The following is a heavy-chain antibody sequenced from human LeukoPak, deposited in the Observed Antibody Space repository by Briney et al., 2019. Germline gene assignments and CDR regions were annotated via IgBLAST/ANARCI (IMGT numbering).Heavy chain of an antibody. J-gene: IGHJ4*02. CDR3: VKKYSSGWSNSYDY. CDR2: ISSTGGST. Sequence: YVSAISSTGGSTYYADSMKGRFTISRDNSKSTLYLQMSSLRAEDTAVYYCVKKYSSGWSNSYDYWGQGTLVTVSS. D-gene: IGHD6-19*01. V-gene: IGHV3-64D*09.